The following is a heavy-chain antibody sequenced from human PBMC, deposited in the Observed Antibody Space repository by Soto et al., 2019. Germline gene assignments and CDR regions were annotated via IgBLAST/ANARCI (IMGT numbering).Heavy chain of an antibody. CDR2: ISSSSSYT. Sequence: WGSLRLSCAASGFTFSDYYISFIRHAPFKWLEWVSYISSSSSYTNYADSVKGRFTISRDNAKNSLYLQMNSLRAEDTAVYYCARVTESMTTVTTAERDAFDIWGQGTMVTVSS. J-gene: IGHJ3*02. D-gene: IGHD4-17*01. CDR1: GFTFSDYY. CDR3: ARVTESMTTVTTAERDAFDI. V-gene: IGHV3-11*06.